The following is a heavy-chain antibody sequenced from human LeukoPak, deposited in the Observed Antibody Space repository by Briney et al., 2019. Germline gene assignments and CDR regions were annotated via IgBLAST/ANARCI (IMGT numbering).Heavy chain of an antibody. CDR3: ARVGYYYDSSGSPGLDY. CDR1: GFTFSSYS. CDR2: ISSSSSYI. Sequence: GGSLRLSCAASGFTFSSYSMNWVRQAPGKGLERVSSISSSSSYIYYADSVKGRFTISRDNAKNSLYLQMNSLRAEDTAVYYCARVGYYYDSSGSPGLDYWGQGTLVTVSS. V-gene: IGHV3-21*01. D-gene: IGHD3-22*01. J-gene: IGHJ4*02.